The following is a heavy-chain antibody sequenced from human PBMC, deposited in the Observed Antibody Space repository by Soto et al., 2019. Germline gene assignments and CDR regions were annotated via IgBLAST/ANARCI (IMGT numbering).Heavy chain of an antibody. CDR3: ARDSQGGSSSWHYGMDV. CDR2: ISSSSSYI. V-gene: IGHV3-21*01. CDR1: GFTFSSYS. J-gene: IGHJ6*02. D-gene: IGHD6-13*01. Sequence: EVQLVESGGGLVKPGGSLRLSCAASGFTFSSYSMNWVRQAPGKGLEWVSSISSSSSYIYYADSVKGRFTISRDNAKNSLYLQMNSLRAEDTAVYYCARDSQGGSSSWHYGMDVWGQGTTVTVSS.